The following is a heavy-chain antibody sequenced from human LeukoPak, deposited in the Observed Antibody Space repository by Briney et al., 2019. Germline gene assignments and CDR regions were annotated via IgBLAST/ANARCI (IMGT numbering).Heavy chain of an antibody. CDR3: ARQIYLGKIIVATTNYFDY. CDR2: ISSSGSTI. D-gene: IGHD5-12*01. V-gene: IGHV3-48*03. J-gene: IGHJ4*02. Sequence: GGSLRLSCAASGFTFSSYEMNWVRQAPGKGLEWVSYISSSGSTIYYADSVKGRFTISRDNAKYSLYLQMNSLRAEDTAVYYCARQIYLGKIIVATTNYFDYWGQGTLVTVSS. CDR1: GFTFSSYE.